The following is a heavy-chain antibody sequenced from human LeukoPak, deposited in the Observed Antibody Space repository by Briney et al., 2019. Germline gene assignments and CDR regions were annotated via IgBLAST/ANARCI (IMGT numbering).Heavy chain of an antibody. CDR3: AREAVAVHYFDY. CDR1: GFTFSSYV. CDR2: ISYDGSNK. V-gene: IGHV3-30*04. J-gene: IGHJ4*02. Sequence: YPGGSLRLSCAASGFTFSSYVMHWVRQAPGKGLEWVAVISYDGSNKYYADSVKGRFTISRDNSKNTLYLQMNSLRAEDTAVYYCAREAVAVHYFDYWGQGTLVTVSS. D-gene: IGHD6-19*01.